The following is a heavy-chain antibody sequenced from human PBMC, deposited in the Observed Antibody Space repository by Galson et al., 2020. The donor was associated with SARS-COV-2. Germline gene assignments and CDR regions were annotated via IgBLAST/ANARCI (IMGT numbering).Heavy chain of an antibody. CDR2: ISCDGSNK. V-gene: IGHV3-30*03. Sequence: QAGGSLRLSCVASGFTFSSYGMHWVRQAPGKGLEWVAVISCDGSNKYYADSVKGRFTISRDNSKNTLYLQMNSLRAEDTAVYYCARDQPALLGIPDYWGQGTLVTVSS. D-gene: IGHD7-27*01. CDR1: GFTFSSYG. J-gene: IGHJ4*02. CDR3: ARDQPALLGIPDY.